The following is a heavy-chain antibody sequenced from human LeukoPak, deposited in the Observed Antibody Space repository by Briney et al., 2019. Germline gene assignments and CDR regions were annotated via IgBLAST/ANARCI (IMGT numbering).Heavy chain of an antibody. Sequence: SQTLSLTCTVSGGSISSGGYYWSWIRQPPGKGLEWIGYIYHSGSTYYNPSLKSRVTISVDRSKNQFSLKLSSVTAADTAVYYCARGRGLRGITMVRGVTFDAFDIWGQGTMVTVSS. CDR3: ARGRGLRGITMVRGVTFDAFDI. CDR1: GGSISSGGYY. CDR2: IYHSGST. V-gene: IGHV4-30-2*01. J-gene: IGHJ3*02. D-gene: IGHD3-10*01.